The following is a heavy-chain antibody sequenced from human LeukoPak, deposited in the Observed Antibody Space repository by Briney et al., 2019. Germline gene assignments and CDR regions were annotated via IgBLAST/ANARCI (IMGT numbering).Heavy chain of an antibody. Sequence: SSETLSLTCAVYGGSFSGYYWSWIRQPPGKGLEWIGEINHSGSTNYNPSLKSRVTISVDTSKNQFSLKLSSVTAADTAVYYCARGIEGIAAAGLNWFDPWGQGTLVTVSS. CDR3: ARGIEGIAAAGLNWFDP. CDR2: INHSGST. CDR1: GGSFSGYY. V-gene: IGHV4-34*01. J-gene: IGHJ5*02. D-gene: IGHD6-13*01.